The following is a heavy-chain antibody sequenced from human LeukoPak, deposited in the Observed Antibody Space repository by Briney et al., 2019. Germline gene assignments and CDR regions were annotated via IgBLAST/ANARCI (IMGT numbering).Heavy chain of an antibody. V-gene: IGHV4-30-2*01. CDR3: ARGRATGWFDP. CDR2: IYHSGST. Sequence: QTLSLTCTVSGGSISSGGYSWSWIRQPPGKGLEWVGYIYHSGSTYYKPSLKSRVTISVDRSKNQFSVKVSSVTAADTAVYYCARGRATGWFDPWGQPTVVADSS. D-gene: IGHD1-14*01. CDR1: GGSISSGGYS. J-gene: IGHJ5*02.